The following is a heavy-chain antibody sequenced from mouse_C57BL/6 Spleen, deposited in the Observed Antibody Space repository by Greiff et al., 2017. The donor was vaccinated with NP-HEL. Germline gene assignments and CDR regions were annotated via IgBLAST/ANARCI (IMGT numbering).Heavy chain of an antibody. CDR1: GFTFSDYG. CDR2: ISNLAYSI. V-gene: IGHV5-15*01. CDR3: ARLRYSNYDAMDY. D-gene: IGHD2-5*01. J-gene: IGHJ4*01. Sequence: EVKLMESGGGLVQPGGSLKLSCAASGFTFSDYGMAWVRQAPRKGPEWVAFISNLAYSIYYADTVTGRFTISRENAKNTLYLEMSSLRSEDTAMYYCARLRYSNYDAMDYWGQGTSVTVSS.